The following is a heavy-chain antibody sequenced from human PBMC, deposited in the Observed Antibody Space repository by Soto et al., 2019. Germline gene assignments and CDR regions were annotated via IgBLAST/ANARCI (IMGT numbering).Heavy chain of an antibody. J-gene: IGHJ4*02. D-gene: IGHD4-17*01. CDR3: VSQRTTVPTQAYFDY. CDR2: VYYRGRS. Sequence: SETLSLTCAVSGGSVTNSSYYWVWIRHSPGKGLEWIGSVYYRGRSYSKSSVKSRVTISVDTSKNRFSLSLNSVTASDTAVYFCVSQRTTVPTQAYFDYWGPGALVTVSS. CDR1: GGSVTNSSYY. V-gene: IGHV4-39*01.